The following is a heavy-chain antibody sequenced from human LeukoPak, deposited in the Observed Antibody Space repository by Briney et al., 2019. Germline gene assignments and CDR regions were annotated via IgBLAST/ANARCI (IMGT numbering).Heavy chain of an antibody. CDR3: AKDNRRHYTSGPNPDSLH. D-gene: IGHD6-19*01. Sequence: GGSLRLSCAGSGCIFNNYAMHWVRQPPGKGLEWVSGISWNSGSIDYADSVKGRFTISRDNAKNSLYLQMNSLRVEDTAFYYCAKDNRRHYTSGPNPDSLHWGQGALVTVSS. CDR2: ISWNSGSI. CDR1: GCIFNNYA. V-gene: IGHV3-9*01. J-gene: IGHJ4*02.